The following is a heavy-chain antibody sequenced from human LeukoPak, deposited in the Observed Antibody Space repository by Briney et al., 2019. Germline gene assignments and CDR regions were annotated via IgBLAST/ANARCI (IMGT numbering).Heavy chain of an antibody. J-gene: IGHJ4*02. Sequence: GGSLRLSCAASGFTFSSYMMNWVRQAPGKGLEWVSSINSGSTYTYYTESVKGRFTVSRDNAKNTLFLQMNSLRAEDTAIYYCARSLTTLTYEGYWGQGTLVTVSS. CDR3: ARSLTTLTYEGY. V-gene: IGHV3-21*01. CDR1: GFTFSSYM. D-gene: IGHD1-1*01. CDR2: INSGSTYT.